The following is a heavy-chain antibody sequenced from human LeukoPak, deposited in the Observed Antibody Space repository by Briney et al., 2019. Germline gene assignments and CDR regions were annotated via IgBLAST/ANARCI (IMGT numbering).Heavy chain of an antibody. D-gene: IGHD3-10*01. Sequence: GGSLRLSCAASGFTFSSYWMSWVRQAPGKGLEWVANIKQDGSEKYYVDSVKGRFTISRDNAKNSLYLQMNSLRAEDTAVYYCARDHWWFGELEVPFDPWGQGTLVTVSS. CDR1: GFTFSSYW. CDR3: ARDHWWFGELEVPFDP. J-gene: IGHJ5*02. CDR2: IKQDGSEK. V-gene: IGHV3-7*01.